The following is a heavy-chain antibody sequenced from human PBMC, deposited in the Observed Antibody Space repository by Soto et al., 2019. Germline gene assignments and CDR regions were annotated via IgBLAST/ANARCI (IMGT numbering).Heavy chain of an antibody. D-gene: IGHD1-26*01. J-gene: IGHJ4*02. CDR2: IYYSGST. Sequence: PSETLSLTCTVSGGSISSSSYYWGWIRQPPGKGLEWIGSIYYSGSTYYNPSLKSRVTISVDTSKNQFSLKLSSVTAADTAVYYCASPEATTSDYWGQGTLVTVSS. V-gene: IGHV4-39*01. CDR3: ASPEATTSDY. CDR1: GGSISSSSYY.